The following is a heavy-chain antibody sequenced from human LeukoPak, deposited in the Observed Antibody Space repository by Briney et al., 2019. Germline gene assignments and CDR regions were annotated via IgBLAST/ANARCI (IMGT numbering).Heavy chain of an antibody. Sequence: ASVKVSCKASGYTFTSYGISWVRQAPGQGLEWMGRINPNSGGTNYAQKFQGRVTMTRDTSISTAYMELSRLRSDDTAVYYCARAFLGVYGDYYYGMDVWGQGTTVTVSS. D-gene: IGHD4-17*01. V-gene: IGHV1-2*06. CDR3: ARAFLGVYGDYYYGMDV. J-gene: IGHJ6*02. CDR1: GYTFTSYG. CDR2: INPNSGGT.